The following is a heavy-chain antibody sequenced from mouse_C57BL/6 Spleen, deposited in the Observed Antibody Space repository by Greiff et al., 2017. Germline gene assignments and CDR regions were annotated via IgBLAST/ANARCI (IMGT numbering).Heavy chain of an antibody. V-gene: IGHV1-76*01. CDR2: IYPGSGNT. CDR1: GYTFTDYY. J-gene: IGHJ2*01. D-gene: IGHD4-1*01. CDR3: ARERGLTGGVDY. Sequence: QVQLQQSGAELVRPGASVKLSCKASGYTFTDYYINWVKQRPGQGLEWIARIYPGSGNTYYNEKFKGKATLTAEKSSSTAYMQLSSLTSEDSAVYFCARERGLTGGVDYWGQGTTLTVSS.